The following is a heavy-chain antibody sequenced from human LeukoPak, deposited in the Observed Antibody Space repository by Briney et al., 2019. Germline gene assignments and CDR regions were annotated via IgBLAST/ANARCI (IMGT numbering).Heavy chain of an antibody. CDR2: MYYDGISK. CDR3: ARDLYCSGGSCLYFDY. CDR1: GFTFSSYG. D-gene: IGHD2-15*01. V-gene: IGHV3-33*01. Sequence: PGGSRRLSCAASGFTFSSYGMHWVRQAPGKGLEWVAVMYYDGISKYYADSVKGRFTISRDNSMNTLYLQMNSLRAEDTAVYFCARDLYCSGGSCLYFDYWGQGTLVTVSS. J-gene: IGHJ4*02.